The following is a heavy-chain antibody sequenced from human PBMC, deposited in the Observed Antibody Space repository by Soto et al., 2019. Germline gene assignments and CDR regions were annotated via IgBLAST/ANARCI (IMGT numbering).Heavy chain of an antibody. CDR1: GGSFSGYY. CDR2: INHSGST. V-gene: IGHV4-34*01. D-gene: IGHD2-8*02. CDR3: ARDKITGLFDY. J-gene: IGHJ4*02. Sequence: PSETLSLTCAVYGGSFSGYYWTWIRQPPGTGLEWIGEINHSGSTNYNPSLKSRVTISVDTSKNQFSLQPTSVTAADTAVYYCARDKITGLFDYWGQGTLVTVSS.